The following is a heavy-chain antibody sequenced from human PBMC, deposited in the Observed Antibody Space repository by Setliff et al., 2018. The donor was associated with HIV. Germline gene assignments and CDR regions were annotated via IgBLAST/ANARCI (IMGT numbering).Heavy chain of an antibody. J-gene: IGHJ4*02. D-gene: IGHD2-15*01. Sequence: PGGSLRLSCAASGFTFDDYAMHWVRQAPGKGLEWVSSISWNSGTMYYADSVKGRFAISRDNAKDSLYLEMNSLRAGDTAVYYCASGEGWLNYWGQGTLVTVSS. CDR1: GFTFDDYA. V-gene: IGHV3-9*01. CDR3: ASGEGWLNY. CDR2: ISWNSGTM.